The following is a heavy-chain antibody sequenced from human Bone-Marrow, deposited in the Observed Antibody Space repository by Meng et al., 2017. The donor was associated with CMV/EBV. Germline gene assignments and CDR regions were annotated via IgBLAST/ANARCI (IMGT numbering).Heavy chain of an antibody. V-gene: IGHV1-2*02. J-gene: IGHJ6*02. Sequence: ASVKVSCKASGYTFTGYYMHWVRQAPGQGLEWMGWINPNSGGTNYAQKFQGRVTMTRDTSISTAYMELSRLRSDDTAVYYCARDPRLDFITIFGVVNTGPAPTGYGMDVWGQGTTVTVSS. CDR3: ARDPRLDFITIFGVVNTGPAPTGYGMDV. D-gene: IGHD3-3*01. CDR1: GYTFTGYY. CDR2: INPNSGGT.